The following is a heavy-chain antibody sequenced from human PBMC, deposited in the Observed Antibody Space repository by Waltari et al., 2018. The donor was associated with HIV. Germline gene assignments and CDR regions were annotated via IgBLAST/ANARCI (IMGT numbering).Heavy chain of an antibody. D-gene: IGHD3-9*01. CDR2: IIPIFGTA. J-gene: IGHJ6*02. CDR1: GGTFSSYD. CDR3: AREIYDILTGYDYYGMDV. Sequence: QVQPVQSGDEVKKPGPSVKVSCKASGGTFSSYDISWVRPAHGQGLEWMGVIIPIFGTANYAQKFQGRVTITADESTSTAYMELSSLRSEDTAVYYCAREIYDILTGYDYYGMDVWGQGTTVTVSS. V-gene: IGHV1-69*01.